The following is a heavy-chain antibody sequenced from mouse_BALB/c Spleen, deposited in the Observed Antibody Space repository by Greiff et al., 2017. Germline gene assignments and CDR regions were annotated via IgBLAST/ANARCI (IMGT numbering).Heavy chain of an antibody. Sequence: EVKLMESGPGLVKPSQSLSLTCTVTGYSITSDYAWNWIRQFPGNKLEWMGYISYSGSTSYNPSLKSRISITRDTSKNQFFLQLNSVTTEDTATYYCASYYWNYYAMDYWGQGTSVTVSS. J-gene: IGHJ4*01. D-gene: IGHD1-1*01. CDR1: GYSITSDYA. CDR2: ISYSGST. CDR3: ASYYWNYYAMDY. V-gene: IGHV3-2*02.